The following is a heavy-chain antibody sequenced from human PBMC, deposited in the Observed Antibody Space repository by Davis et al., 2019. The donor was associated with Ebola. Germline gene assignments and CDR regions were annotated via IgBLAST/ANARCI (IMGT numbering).Heavy chain of an antibody. V-gene: IGHV3-53*01. CDR2: IYSGGST. D-gene: IGHD6-19*01. Sequence: PGGSLRLSCAASGFTVSSNYMSWVRQAPGKGLEWVSVIYSGGSTYYADSVKGRFTISRDNSKNTLYLQMNSLRAEDTAVYYCARDRAYVAGGYYYYGMDVWGQGTTVTVSS. CDR3: ARDRAYVAGGYYYYGMDV. J-gene: IGHJ6*02. CDR1: GFTVSSNY.